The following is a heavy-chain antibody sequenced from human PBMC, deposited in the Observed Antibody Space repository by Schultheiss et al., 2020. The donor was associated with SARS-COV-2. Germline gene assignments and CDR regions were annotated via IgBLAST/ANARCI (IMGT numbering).Heavy chain of an antibody. V-gene: IGHV4-59*01. D-gene: IGHD4-17*01. J-gene: IGHJ6*02. Sequence: ESLKISCAASGFTFSDYYMTWIRQPPGKGLEWIGYIYYSGSTNYNPSLKSRVTISVDTSKNQFSLKLSSVTAADTAVYYCARENYGPLLNYGMDVWGQGTTVTVSS. CDR1: GFTFSDYY. CDR3: ARENYGPLLNYGMDV. CDR2: IYYSGST.